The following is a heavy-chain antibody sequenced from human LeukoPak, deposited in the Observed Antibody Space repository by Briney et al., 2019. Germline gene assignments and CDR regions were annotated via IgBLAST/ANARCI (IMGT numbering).Heavy chain of an antibody. CDR2: IYYSGST. J-gene: IGHJ6*03. V-gene: IGHV4-59*01. D-gene: IGHD3-10*01. CDR3: ARVRVGYYGSGSYYNEIYYYYYIDV. Sequence: SETLSLTCTVSGGSISSYYWSWIRQPPGKGLEWIGYIYYSGSTDYNPSLKSRVTISVDTSKNQFSLKLSSVTAADTAVYYCARVRVGYYGSGSYYNEIYYYYYIDVWGKGTTVTVSS. CDR1: GGSISSYY.